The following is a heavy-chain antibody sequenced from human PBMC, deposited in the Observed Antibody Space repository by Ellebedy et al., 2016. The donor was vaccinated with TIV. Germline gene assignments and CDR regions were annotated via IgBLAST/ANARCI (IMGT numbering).Heavy chain of an antibody. J-gene: IGHJ3*01. CDR2: INQDGSEK. CDR1: GFTFSSYW. D-gene: IGHD4-17*01. Sequence: GESLKISCAAPGFTFSSYWMSWVRQAPGNGLEWVANINQDGSEKYYVDSVKGRFTISRDNAKNSLYLQMNSLGADDTAVYYCATDGSYGDYRSPTHAFEFWGQGTLVTVSS. V-gene: IGHV3-7*01. CDR3: ATDGSYGDYRSPTHAFEF.